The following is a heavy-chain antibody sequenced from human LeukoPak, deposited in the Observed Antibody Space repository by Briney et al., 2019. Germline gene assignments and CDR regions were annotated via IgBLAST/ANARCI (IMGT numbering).Heavy chain of an antibody. D-gene: IGHD6-19*01. CDR1: GYTFTSYA. J-gene: IGHJ4*02. V-gene: IGHV7-4-1*02. CDR3: ARNIYPGYSSGWSF. CDR2: INTNTGNP. Sequence: ASVKVSCKASGYTFTSYAMNWVRQAPGQGLEWMGWINTNTGNPTYAQGFTGRFVFSLDTSVSTAYLQISSRKAEDTAVYYCARNIYPGYSSGWSFWGQGTLVTVSS.